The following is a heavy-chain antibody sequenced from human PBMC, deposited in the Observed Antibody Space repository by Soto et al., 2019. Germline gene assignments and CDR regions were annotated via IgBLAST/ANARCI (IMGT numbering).Heavy chain of an antibody. D-gene: IGHD4-17*01. V-gene: IGHV3-23*01. J-gene: IGHJ3*01. CDR3: ARDPNGDYLGAFDF. Sequence: EVPLLEPGGGLVQPGGSLRLSCAASGFTFSSFFMSWVRQAPGKGLDWVSGIGANGGGTYYADSVKGRFIISRDNSKNTRYLQMNSLRAEDTAVYYCARDPNGDYLGAFDFWGQKTMVTVSS. CDR1: GFTFSSFF. CDR2: IGANGGGT.